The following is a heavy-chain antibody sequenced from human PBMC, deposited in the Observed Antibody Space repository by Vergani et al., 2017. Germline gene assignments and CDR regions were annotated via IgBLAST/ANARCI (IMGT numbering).Heavy chain of an antibody. CDR1: GFTFSSYG. V-gene: IGHV3-33*01. D-gene: IGHD3-9*01. CDR3: ARVARGTVLRYFDWLVLDY. Sequence: QVQLVESGGGVVQPGRSLRLSCAASGFTFSSYGMHWVRQAPGKGLEWVAVIWYDGSNKYYADSVKGRFTISRDNAKNSLYLQMNSLRDEDTAVYYCARVARGTVLRYFDWLVLDYWGQGTLVTVSS. J-gene: IGHJ4*02. CDR2: IWYDGSNK.